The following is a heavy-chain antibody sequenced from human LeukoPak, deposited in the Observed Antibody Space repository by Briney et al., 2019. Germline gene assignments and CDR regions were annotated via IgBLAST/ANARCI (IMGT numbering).Heavy chain of an antibody. CDR2: ISSSSSTI. CDR3: AREGVYRTYIAAAGSGSNDY. J-gene: IGHJ4*02. CDR1: GFTFSSYS. Sequence: GGSLRLSCAASGFTFSSYSMNWVRQAPGKGLEWVSYISSSSSTIYYADSVKGRFTISRDNAKNSLYLQMNSLRAEDTAVYYCAREGVYRTYIAAAGSGSNDYWGQGTLVTVSS. D-gene: IGHD6-13*01. V-gene: IGHV3-48*04.